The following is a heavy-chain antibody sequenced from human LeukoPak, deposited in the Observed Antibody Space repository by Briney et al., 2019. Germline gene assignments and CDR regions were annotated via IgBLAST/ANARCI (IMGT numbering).Heavy chain of an antibody. Sequence: WASVKVSCKASGYTFTSYDINWVRQATGQGLEWMGWMNPNSGNTGYAQKFQGRVTMTRNTSISTAYMELSSLRSEDTAVYYCARSVYHDSSGYYYSDAFDIWGQGTMVTVSS. D-gene: IGHD3-22*01. CDR1: GYTFTSYD. J-gene: IGHJ3*02. CDR3: ARSVYHDSSGYYYSDAFDI. CDR2: MNPNSGNT. V-gene: IGHV1-8*01.